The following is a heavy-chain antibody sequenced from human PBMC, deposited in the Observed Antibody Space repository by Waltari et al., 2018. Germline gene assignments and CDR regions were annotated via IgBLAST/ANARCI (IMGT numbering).Heavy chain of an antibody. D-gene: IGHD4-17*01. CDR3: ARERDYGDYREGADI. V-gene: IGHV3-30-3*01. CDR2: ISYDGSNK. Sequence: QVQLVESGGGVVQPGRSLRLSCAASGFTFSSYAMHWVRQAPGKGLEWVAVISYDGSNKYYADSVKGRFTISRDNSKNTLYLQMNSLRAEDTAVYYCARERDYGDYREGADIWGQGTMVTVSS. CDR1: GFTFSSYA. J-gene: IGHJ3*02.